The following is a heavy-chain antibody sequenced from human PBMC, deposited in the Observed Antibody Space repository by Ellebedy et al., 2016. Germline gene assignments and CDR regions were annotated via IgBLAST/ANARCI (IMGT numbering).Heavy chain of an antibody. CDR1: GGSISSSY. CDR3: ARAVMGQVDYMDV. Sequence: SETLSLTXTVSGGSISSSYWTWIRQPPGKGLEWIGYSDYSGDTNYNPSLKSRVTILVDTSKNQFSLKLTSVTAADAAMYYCARAVMGQVDYMDVWGNGTTVTVSS. CDR2: SDYSGDT. J-gene: IGHJ6*03. D-gene: IGHD2-8*01. V-gene: IGHV4-59*01.